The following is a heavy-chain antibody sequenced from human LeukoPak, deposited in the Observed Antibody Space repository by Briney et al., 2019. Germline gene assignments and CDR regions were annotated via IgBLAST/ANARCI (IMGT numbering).Heavy chain of an antibody. CDR1: GFTFSSYS. V-gene: IGHV3-21*01. D-gene: IGHD6-19*01. J-gene: IGHJ4*02. CDR2: ISSSSSYI. Sequence: GGSLRLSCAASGFTFSSYSMNWVRQAPGKGLEWVSSISSSSSYIYYADSVKGRFTISRDNAKNSLYLQMNSLRAEDTAVYYCARGEQWLPYYFDYWGQGTLVTVSS. CDR3: ARGEQWLPYYFDY.